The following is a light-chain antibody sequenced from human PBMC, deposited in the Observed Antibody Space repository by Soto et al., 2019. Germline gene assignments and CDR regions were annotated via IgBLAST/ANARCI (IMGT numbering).Light chain of an antibody. Sequence: ELVLTQSPGTLSLSPGERATLSCRASQSVSSSYLAWYQQKPGQAPRLLIYGASSRATGIPDRFSGSGSGTDGTLTISRLETEDFAVYYCQQYGSSPQTFGQGTKVDIK. V-gene: IGKV3-20*01. CDR2: GAS. CDR1: QSVSSSY. CDR3: QQYGSSPQT. J-gene: IGKJ1*01.